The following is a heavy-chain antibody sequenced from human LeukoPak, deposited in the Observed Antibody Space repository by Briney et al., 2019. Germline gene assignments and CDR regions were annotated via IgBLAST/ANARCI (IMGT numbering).Heavy chain of an antibody. CDR3: ARAVGRHFDY. CDR1: GGSISSGGYS. D-gene: IGHD2-15*01. Sequence: SETLSLTCAVSGGSISSGGYSWSWIRQPPGKGLEWIGYIYHSESTYYNPSLKSRVTISVDRSKNQFSLKLSSVTAADTAVYYCARAVGRHFDYWGQGTLVTVSS. V-gene: IGHV4-30-2*01. CDR2: IYHSEST. J-gene: IGHJ4*02.